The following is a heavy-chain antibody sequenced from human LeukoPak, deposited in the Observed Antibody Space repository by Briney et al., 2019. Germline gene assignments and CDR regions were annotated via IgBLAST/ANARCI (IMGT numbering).Heavy chain of an antibody. CDR2: IYYSGST. D-gene: IGHD3-22*01. CDR1: GGSISSYY. Sequence: SETLSLTCTVAGGSISSYYWSWIRQPPGKGLEWIGYIYYSGSTNYNPSLKSRVTISVDTPKNQFSLKLSSVTAADTAVYYCARSPPYYYDSSGYYYSTREYYFDYWGQGTLVTVSS. J-gene: IGHJ4*02. V-gene: IGHV4-59*08. CDR3: ARSPPYYYDSSGYYYSTREYYFDY.